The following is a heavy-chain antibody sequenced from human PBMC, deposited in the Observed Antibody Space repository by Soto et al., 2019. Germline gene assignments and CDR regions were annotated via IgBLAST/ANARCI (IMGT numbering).Heavy chain of an antibody. V-gene: IGHV1-18*01. CDR1: GYTFTSYG. CDR3: ARGRYGDY. CDR2: ISAHKGNT. D-gene: IGHD1-1*01. Sequence: QVHLVQSGAEVKKPGASVKVSCKASGYTFTSYGITWVRQAPGQGLEWMGWISAHKGNTDYAQKLQGRVIVTSDTSTCTAYMELRSLISDDTAVYHCARGRYGDYWGQGDLVTVSS. J-gene: IGHJ4*02.